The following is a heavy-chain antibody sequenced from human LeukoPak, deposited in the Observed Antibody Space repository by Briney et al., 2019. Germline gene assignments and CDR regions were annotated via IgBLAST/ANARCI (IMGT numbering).Heavy chain of an antibody. J-gene: IGHJ3*02. CDR2: IYYSGST. D-gene: IGHD2-15*01. CDR1: GCPISSYY. CDR3: ARTLGYCSGGSCNGDAFDI. V-gene: IGHV4-59*01. Sequence: SETLSLTCTVSGCPISSYYWSWIRQPPGKGLEWIGYIYYSGSTNYNPSLKSRVTMSVDTSKNQFSLKLSSVTAADTAVYYCARTLGYCSGGSCNGDAFDIWGQGTMVTVSS.